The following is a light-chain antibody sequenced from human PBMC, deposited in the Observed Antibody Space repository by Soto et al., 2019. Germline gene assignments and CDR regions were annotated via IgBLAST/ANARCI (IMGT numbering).Light chain of an antibody. CDR1: QSVSSSY. CDR3: QHYGDSPRT. V-gene: IGKV3-20*01. Sequence: EIVLTQSPGTLSLSPGERATLSCRASQSVSSSYLAWYQQKPGQAPRLLIYGASSRATGIPDRFSGSGSGTDFNLTISRLEPEDCAVYYCQHYGDSPRTFGQGTKVEIK. J-gene: IGKJ1*01. CDR2: GAS.